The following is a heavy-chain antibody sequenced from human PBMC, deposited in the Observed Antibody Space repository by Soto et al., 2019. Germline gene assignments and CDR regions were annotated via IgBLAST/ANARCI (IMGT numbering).Heavy chain of an antibody. J-gene: IGHJ6*02. CDR2: MNPNSGNT. CDR1: GYTFTSYD. V-gene: IGHV1-8*01. CDR3: ARGRGFWSGYYGYYYYYGMDV. Sequence: ASVKVSCKASGYTFTSYDINWLRQSAGQGLEWMGWMNPNSGNTGYAQKFQGRVTMTRNTSISTAYMGLSSLRSEDTAVYYCARGRGFWSGYYGYYYYYGMDVWGQGTTVTVSS. D-gene: IGHD3-3*01.